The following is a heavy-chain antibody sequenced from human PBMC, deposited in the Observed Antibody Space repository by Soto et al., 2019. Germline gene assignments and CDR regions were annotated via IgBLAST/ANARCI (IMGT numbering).Heavy chain of an antibody. J-gene: IGHJ4*02. Sequence: GGSLRLSCAASGFTFSSYAMSWVRQAPGKGLEWVSAISGSGGSTYYADSVKGRFTISRDNSKNTLYLQMNSLRAEDTAVYYCAKAHGLGYCSGGSCYYFDYWGQGTLVTVSS. CDR2: ISGSGGST. CDR3: AKAHGLGYCSGGSCYYFDY. V-gene: IGHV3-23*01. CDR1: GFTFSSYA. D-gene: IGHD2-15*01.